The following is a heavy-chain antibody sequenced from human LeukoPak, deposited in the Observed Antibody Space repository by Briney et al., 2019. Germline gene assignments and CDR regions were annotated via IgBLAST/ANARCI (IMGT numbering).Heavy chain of an antibody. CDR2: IYSGGST. V-gene: IGHV3-53*01. CDR1: GFTVSSNY. CDR3: AKKPSSFSGYDCDFDY. D-gene: IGHD5-12*01. Sequence: GGSLRLSCAASGFTVSSNYMSWVRQAPGKGLEWVSVIYSGGSTYYADSVKGRFTISRDNSKNTLYLQMNSLRAEDTAVYYCAKKPSSFSGYDCDFDYWGQGTLVTVSS. J-gene: IGHJ4*02.